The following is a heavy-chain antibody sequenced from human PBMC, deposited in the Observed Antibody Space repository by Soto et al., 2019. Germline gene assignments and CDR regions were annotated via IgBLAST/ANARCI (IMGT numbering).Heavy chain of an antibody. J-gene: IGHJ6*03. D-gene: IGHD3-9*01. CDR2: IYHSGST. Sequence: TLSLTCTVSGGSISSGGYYWSWIRQHPGKGLEWIGYIYHSGSTYYNPSLKSRVTISVDTSKNQFSLKLSSVTAADTAVYYCARGGIRIFNYMDVWGKGTTVTVSS. CDR1: GGSISSGGYY. V-gene: IGHV4-31*03. CDR3: ARGGIRIFNYMDV.